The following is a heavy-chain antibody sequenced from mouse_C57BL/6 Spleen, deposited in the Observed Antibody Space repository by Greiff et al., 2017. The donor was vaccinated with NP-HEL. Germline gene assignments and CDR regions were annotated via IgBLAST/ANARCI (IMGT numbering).Heavy chain of an antibody. Sequence: EVKVVESGGGLVQPGGSLKLSCAASGFTFSDYYMYWVRQTPEKRLEWVAYISNGGGSTYYPDTVKGRFTISRDNAKNTLYLQMSRLKSEDTAMYYCARRDYGNPYYAMDYWGQGTSVTVSS. J-gene: IGHJ4*01. V-gene: IGHV5-12*01. CDR1: GFTFSDYY. CDR3: ARRDYGNPYYAMDY. D-gene: IGHD2-1*01. CDR2: ISNGGGST.